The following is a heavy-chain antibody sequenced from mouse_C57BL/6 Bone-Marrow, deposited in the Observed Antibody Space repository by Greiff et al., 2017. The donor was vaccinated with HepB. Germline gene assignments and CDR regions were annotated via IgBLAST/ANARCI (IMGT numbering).Heavy chain of an antibody. CDR3: ARRRIYHFDY. D-gene: IGHD1-3*01. Sequence: QVQLQQPGAELVRPGSSVKLSCKASGYTFTSYWMDWVKQRPGQGLEWIGNIYPSDSETHYNQKFKDKATLTVDKSPSTAYMQLSSLASEDSAVYYWARRRIYHFDYWGQGTTLTVSS. CDR2: IYPSDSET. CDR1: GYTFTSYW. J-gene: IGHJ2*01. V-gene: IGHV1-61*01.